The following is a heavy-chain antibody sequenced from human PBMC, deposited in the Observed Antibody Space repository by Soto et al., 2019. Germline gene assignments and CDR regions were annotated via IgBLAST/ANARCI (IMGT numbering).Heavy chain of an antibody. Sequence: QVQLQESGPGLVKPSQTLSLTCTVSGGSISSGGYYWSWIRQHPGKGLEWIGYIYYSGSTYYNPSLKSRVTISVDTSKNQFSLKLSSVTAADTAVYYCARDLQAAGPTKEGFDPWGQGTLVTVSS. CDR2: IYYSGST. V-gene: IGHV4-31*03. CDR1: GGSISSGGYY. CDR3: ARDLQAAGPTKEGFDP. J-gene: IGHJ5*02. D-gene: IGHD6-13*01.